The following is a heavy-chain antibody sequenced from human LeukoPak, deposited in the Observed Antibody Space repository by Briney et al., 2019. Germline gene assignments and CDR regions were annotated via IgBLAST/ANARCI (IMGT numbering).Heavy chain of an antibody. Sequence: GGSLRLSCTVSGFTVSSNSMSWVRQAPGKGLEWVAVISYDGSNKYYADSVKGRFTISRDNSKNTLYLQMNSLRAEDTAVYYCAKDPGAVAGNYYYYYYMDVWGKGTTVTVSS. CDR3: AKDPGAVAGNYYYYYYMDV. CDR2: ISYDGSNK. D-gene: IGHD6-19*01. CDR1: GFTVSSNS. J-gene: IGHJ6*03. V-gene: IGHV3-30*18.